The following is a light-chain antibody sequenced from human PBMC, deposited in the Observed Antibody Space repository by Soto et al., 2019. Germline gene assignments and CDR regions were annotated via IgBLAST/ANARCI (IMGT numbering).Light chain of an antibody. CDR2: AAS. V-gene: IGKV1-39*01. J-gene: IGKJ2*01. CDR1: QSISSY. CDR3: QHSYSTPPA. Sequence: DIQMTQSPSSLSASVGDRVTITCRASQSISSYLNWYQQKPGKAPKLLIYAASSLQSGVPSRFSGSGSGTDFTLTSSSLQPEDFATYYCQHSYSTPPAFGQGTKLEIK.